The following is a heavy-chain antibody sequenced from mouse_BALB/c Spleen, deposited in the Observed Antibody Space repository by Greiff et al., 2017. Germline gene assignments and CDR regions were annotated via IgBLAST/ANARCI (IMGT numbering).Heavy chain of an antibody. CDR3: ARSSLYYDYDYFDY. Sequence: VQLQQSGAELVKPGASVKLSCTASGFNIKDTYMHWVKQRPEQGLEWIGRIDPANGNTKYDPKFQGKATITADTSSNTAYLQLSSLTSEDTAVYYCARSSLYYDYDYFDYWGQGTTLTVSS. D-gene: IGHD2-4*01. V-gene: IGHV14-3*02. CDR2: IDPANGNT. J-gene: IGHJ2*01. CDR1: GFNIKDTY.